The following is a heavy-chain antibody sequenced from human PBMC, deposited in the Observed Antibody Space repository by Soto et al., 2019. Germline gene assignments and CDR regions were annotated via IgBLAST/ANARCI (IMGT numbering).Heavy chain of an antibody. Sequence: PSETLSLTCAVYGGSFSGYYWSWIRQPPGKGLEWIGEINHSGSTNYNPSLKSRVTISVDTSKNQFSLKLSSVTAADTAVYYCARGDQLPVGYYYYYYVDVWGKGTTVTVPS. V-gene: IGHV4-34*01. D-gene: IGHD2-2*01. CDR1: GGSFSGYY. CDR2: INHSGST. J-gene: IGHJ6*03. CDR3: ARGDQLPVGYYYYYYVDV.